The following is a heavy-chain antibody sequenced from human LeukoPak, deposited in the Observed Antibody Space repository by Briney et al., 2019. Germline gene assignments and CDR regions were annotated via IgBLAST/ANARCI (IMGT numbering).Heavy chain of an antibody. CDR1: GGTFSSSNW. J-gene: IGHJ4*02. CDR2: IYHSGST. Sequence: PSGTLSLTCAVSGGTFSSSNWRSWVRQPPGKGLEWIGEIYHSGSTNYNPSLKSRVTMSIDKSKNQFSLKLSSVTAADTAVYYCARGRGILDYWGQGTLVTVSS. CDR3: ARGRGILDY. V-gene: IGHV4-4*02. D-gene: IGHD6-13*01.